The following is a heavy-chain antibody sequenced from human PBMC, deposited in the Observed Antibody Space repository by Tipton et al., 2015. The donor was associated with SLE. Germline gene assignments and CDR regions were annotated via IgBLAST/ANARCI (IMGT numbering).Heavy chain of an antibody. CDR3: ARDPQWLRLGDDAFDI. D-gene: IGHD5-12*01. Sequence: TLSLTCTVSGGSISSGSYYWSWIRQPAGKGLEWIGYIYTSGSTNYNPSLKSRVTISVDTSKNQFSLKLSSVTAADTAVYYCARDPQWLRLGDDAFDIWGQGTIVTVSS. V-gene: IGHV4-61*09. CDR2: IYTSGST. J-gene: IGHJ3*02. CDR1: GGSISSGSYY.